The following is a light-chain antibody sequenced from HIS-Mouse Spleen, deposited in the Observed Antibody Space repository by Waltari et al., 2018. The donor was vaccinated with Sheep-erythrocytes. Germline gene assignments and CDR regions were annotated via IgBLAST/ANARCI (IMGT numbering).Light chain of an antibody. J-gene: IGKJ2*01. CDR3: MQGT. CDR1: QSLVHSDGNTY. CDR2: KVS. Sequence: DVVMTQSPLSLPVTLGQPASISCRSSQSLVHSDGNTYLNWFQQRPGQSPRRLIYKVSSRDSGVPDRFSGSGSGTDFTLKISRVEAEDVGVYYSMQGTFGQGTKLEIK. V-gene: IGKV2-30*02.